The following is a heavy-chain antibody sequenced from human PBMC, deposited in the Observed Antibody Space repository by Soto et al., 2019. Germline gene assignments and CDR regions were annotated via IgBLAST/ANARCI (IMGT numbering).Heavy chain of an antibody. CDR2: INPNSGGT. CDR1: GYTFTGYY. J-gene: IGHJ5*02. V-gene: IGHV1-2*04. CDR3: ARASNWNYGGLDYWFDP. D-gene: IGHD1-7*01. Sequence: GASVKVSCKASGYTFTGYYMHWVRQAPGQRLEWMGWINPNSGGTNYAQKFQGWVTMTRDTSISTAYMELSRLRSDDTAVYYCARASNWNYGGLDYWFDPWGQGTLVTVSS.